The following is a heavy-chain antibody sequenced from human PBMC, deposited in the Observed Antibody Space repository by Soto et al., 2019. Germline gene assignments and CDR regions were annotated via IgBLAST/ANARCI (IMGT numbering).Heavy chain of an antibody. CDR1: GGTFSSYA. Sequence: GASVKVSCKASGGTFSSYAISWVRQAPGQGLEWMGGIIPIFGNTGYAQKFQGRVTMTRNTSISTAYMELSSLRSEDTAVYYCARGPRYYDFWSGYSDYWGQGTLVTV. CDR2: IIPIFGNT. CDR3: ARGPRYYDFWSGYSDY. V-gene: IGHV1-8*02. D-gene: IGHD3-3*01. J-gene: IGHJ4*02.